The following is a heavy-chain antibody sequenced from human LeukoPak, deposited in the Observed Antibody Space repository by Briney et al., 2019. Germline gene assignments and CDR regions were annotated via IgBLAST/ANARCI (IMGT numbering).Heavy chain of an antibody. CDR3: ARGRASSGYYHHNDAFDI. CDR1: GYTFTSYG. V-gene: IGHV1-18*01. D-gene: IGHD3-22*01. CDR2: ISAYNGNT. J-gene: IGHJ3*02. Sequence: ASVKVSCKASGYTFTSYGISWVRQAPGQGLEWMGWISAYNGNTNYAQKLQGRVTMTTDTSTSTAYMELRSLRSDDTAVYYCARGRASSGYYHHNDAFDIWGQGTMVTVSS.